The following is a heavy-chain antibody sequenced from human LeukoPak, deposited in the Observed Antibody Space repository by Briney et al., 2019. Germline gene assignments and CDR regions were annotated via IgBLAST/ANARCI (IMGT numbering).Heavy chain of an antibody. CDR2: MYYSGST. D-gene: IGHD3-22*01. V-gene: IGHV4-30-4*01. J-gene: IGHJ5*02. CDR3: ARPYYYDSRFDP. CDR1: GGSISSGDYY. Sequence: SETLSLTCTVSGGSISSGDYYWSWIRQPPGKGLEWIGYMYYSGSTYYNPSLKSRVTISLDTSKNQFSLKLNSVTAADTAVYYCARPYYYDSRFDPWGQGTLVTVSS.